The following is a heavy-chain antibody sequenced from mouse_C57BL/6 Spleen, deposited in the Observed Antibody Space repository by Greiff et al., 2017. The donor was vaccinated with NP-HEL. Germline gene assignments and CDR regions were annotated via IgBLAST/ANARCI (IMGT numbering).Heavy chain of an antibody. V-gene: IGHV1-50*01. D-gene: IGHD1-1*01. CDR2: IDPSDSYT. CDR3: ARDYYYGSSYEFAY. J-gene: IGHJ3*01. Sequence: QVQLQQPGAELVKPGASVKLSCKASGYTFTSYWMQWVKQRPGQGLEWIGEIDPSDSYTNYNQKFKGKATLTVDTSSSTAYMQLSSLTSEDSAVDYCARDYYYGSSYEFAYWGQGTLVTVSA. CDR1: GYTFTSYW.